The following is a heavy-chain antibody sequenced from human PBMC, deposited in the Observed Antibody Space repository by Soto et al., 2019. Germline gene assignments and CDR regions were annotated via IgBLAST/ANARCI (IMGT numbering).Heavy chain of an antibody. CDR2: ISAYNGNA. CDR3: ARDLRYYDISGYSVCFDY. CDR1: GYTFTSYG. J-gene: IGHJ4*02. D-gene: IGHD3-22*01. Sequence: GASVKVSCKASGYTFTSYGISWVRQAPGQGLEGMGWISAYNGNANYAQKLQGRVTMTTDTSTSTAYMELRSLRPDDTAVYYCARDLRYYDISGYSVCFDYWDPGILLTVSS. V-gene: IGHV1-18*04.